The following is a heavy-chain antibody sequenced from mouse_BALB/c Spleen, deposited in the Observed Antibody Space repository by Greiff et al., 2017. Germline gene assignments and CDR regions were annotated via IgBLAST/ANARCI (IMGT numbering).Heavy chain of an antibody. D-gene: IGHD2-1*01. CDR2: ISSGGGNT. CDR3: ARLGNYWYFDV. CDR1: GFTFSSYT. V-gene: IGHV5-9*03. Sequence: DVMLVESGGGLVKPGGSLKLSCAASGFTFSSYTMSWVRQTPEKRLEWVATISSGGGNTYYPDSVKGRFTISRDNAKNNLYLQMSSLRSEDTALYYCARLGNYWYFDVWGAGTTVTVSS. J-gene: IGHJ1*01.